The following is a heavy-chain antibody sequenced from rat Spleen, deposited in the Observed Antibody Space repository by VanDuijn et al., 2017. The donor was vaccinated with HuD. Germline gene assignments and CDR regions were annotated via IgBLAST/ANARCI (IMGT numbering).Heavy chain of an antibody. CDR1: GFTFSNYG. CDR3: ARLGTEAVGNWFSY. D-gene: IGHD1-11*01. J-gene: IGHJ3*01. V-gene: IGHV5-29*01. CDR2: IKYDGSST. Sequence: EVQLVESGGDLVQPGRSLKLSCAASGFTFSNYGMAWVRQAPTKGLEWVATIKYDGSSTYHRDSVKGRFTISRDNAKSTLYLQMDSLRSEDTATYYCARLGTEAVGNWFSYWGQGTLVTVSS.